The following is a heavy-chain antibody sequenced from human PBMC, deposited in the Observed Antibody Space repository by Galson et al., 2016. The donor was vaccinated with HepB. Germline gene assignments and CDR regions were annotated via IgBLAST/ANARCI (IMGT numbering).Heavy chain of an antibody. CDR1: GFTFSSNW. CDR3: TRGLGYCSGGSCHSLDY. J-gene: IGHJ4*02. Sequence: TLSLSCAASGFTFSSNWMHWVRQAPGKGLMWVSRITYDSSGTSYADSVKGRYTISRDNAKNTLYLQMNSQKAEDTAVYYCTRGLGYCSGGSCHSLDYWGQGVLVTVSS. V-gene: IGHV3-74*01. D-gene: IGHD2-15*01. CDR2: ITYDSSGT.